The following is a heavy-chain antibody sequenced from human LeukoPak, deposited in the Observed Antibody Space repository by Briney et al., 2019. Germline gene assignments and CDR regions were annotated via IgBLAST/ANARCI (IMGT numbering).Heavy chain of an antibody. D-gene: IGHD2-8*01. J-gene: IGHJ4*02. CDR2: INPSGGST. CDR3: ARSYCTNGVCYRPYYFDY. Sequence: ASVKVSCKASGYTFTSYYMHWVRQVPGQGLEWMGIINPSGGSTSYAQKFQGRVTMTRDTSTSTVYMELSSLRSEDTAVYYCARSYCTNGVCYRPYYFDYWGQGTLVTVSS. V-gene: IGHV1-46*01. CDR1: GYTFTSYY.